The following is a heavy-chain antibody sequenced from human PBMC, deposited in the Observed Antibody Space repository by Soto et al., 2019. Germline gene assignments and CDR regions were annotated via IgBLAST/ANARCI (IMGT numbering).Heavy chain of an antibody. V-gene: IGHV4-30-4*01. CDR1: GGSISSGDYY. CDR3: AKSPSSSWYWFDP. D-gene: IGHD6-13*01. Sequence: QVQLQESGPGLVKPSQTLSLTCTVSGGSISSGDYYWSWIRQPPGKGLEWIGYIYYSGSTYYNPSLKSRVSISVDTSKNQFSLKLSSVTAADTAVYYWAKSPSSSWYWFDPWGQGTLVTVAS. CDR2: IYYSGST. J-gene: IGHJ5*02.